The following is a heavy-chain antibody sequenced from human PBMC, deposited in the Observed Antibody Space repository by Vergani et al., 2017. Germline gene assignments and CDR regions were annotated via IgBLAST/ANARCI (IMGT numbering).Heavy chain of an antibody. CDR3: ASTYDRSDYYPPYWCVDV. J-gene: IGHJ2*01. CDR2: ICHTEDT. CDR1: GDSISSNNC. Sequence: QVQLQESGPGLVKPPGTLSLTCAVSGDSISSNNCWTWVRQPPGKGLEWIGEICHTEDTKYSPSLKSRVTVSVDTSKNQFSLKLSSVTAADTAVYYCASTYDRSDYYPPYWCVDVWGRGTVVTVSA. V-gene: IGHV4-4*03. D-gene: IGHD3-22*01.